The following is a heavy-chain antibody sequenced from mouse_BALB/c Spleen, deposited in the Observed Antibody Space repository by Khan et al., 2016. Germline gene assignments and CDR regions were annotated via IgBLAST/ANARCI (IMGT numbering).Heavy chain of an antibody. D-gene: IGHD2-3*01. J-gene: IGHJ3*01. Sequence: EVQLQESGPGLVKPSQSLSLTCTVTGYSITSAYAFPLIRQFPGNHLECLGYISYSGSTSSNPSLKSRISITRDPSKYQFFLQLNSVTTEDTATYYCASAYGFYAWFAYWGQGTLVTVSA. CDR3: ASAYGFYAWFAY. V-gene: IGHV3-2*02. CDR2: ISYSGST. CDR1: GYSITSAYA.